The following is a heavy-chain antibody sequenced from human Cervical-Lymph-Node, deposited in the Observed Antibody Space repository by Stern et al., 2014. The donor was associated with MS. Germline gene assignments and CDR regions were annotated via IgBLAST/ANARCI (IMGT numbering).Heavy chain of an antibody. V-gene: IGHV5-51*03. CDR2: IYPGDSDT. CDR1: GYSFTNYW. D-gene: IGHD6-19*01. Sequence: EVQLVESGAEVKKPGESLRISCEASGYSFTNYWIGWVRQLPGKGLEWMGLIYPGDSDTRYSPSFQGQVTISADESISTAYLQWSSLKASDTAMYYCARREVGRSSGVLDSWGQGTLVTVS. CDR3: ARREVGRSSGVLDS. J-gene: IGHJ4*02.